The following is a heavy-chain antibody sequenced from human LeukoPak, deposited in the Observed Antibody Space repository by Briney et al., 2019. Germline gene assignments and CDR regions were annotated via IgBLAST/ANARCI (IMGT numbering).Heavy chain of an antibody. CDR1: GFTFSSYS. CDR3: ATPPALTGAYY. D-gene: IGHD7-27*01. J-gene: IGHJ4*02. V-gene: IGHV3-21*04. Sequence: GGSLRLSCAASGFTFSSYSMNWVRQAPGKGLEWVSSISSSSYIYYADSVKGRFTISRDNAKNSLYLQMNSLRVEDTAVYYCATPPALTGAYYWGQGTLVTVSS. CDR2: ISSSSYI.